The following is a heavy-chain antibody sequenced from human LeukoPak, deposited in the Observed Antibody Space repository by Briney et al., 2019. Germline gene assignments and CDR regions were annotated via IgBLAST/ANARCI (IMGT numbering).Heavy chain of an antibody. J-gene: IGHJ3*02. Sequence: SETLSLTCAVYGGSFSGYYWSWIRQPPGKGLEWIGEINHSGGTNYNPSLKSRVTISVDTSKNQFSLKLSSVTAADTAVYYCARGSQSGGSLAFDIWGQGTMVTVSS. V-gene: IGHV4-34*01. CDR3: ARGSQSGGSLAFDI. D-gene: IGHD2-15*01. CDR2: INHSGGT. CDR1: GGSFSGYY.